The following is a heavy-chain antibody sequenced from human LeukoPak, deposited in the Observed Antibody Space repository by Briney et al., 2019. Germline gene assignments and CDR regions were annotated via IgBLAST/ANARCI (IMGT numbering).Heavy chain of an antibody. Sequence: SETLSLTCTVSGGSISSSRYYWAWIRQPPGKGLEWIGYIYYSGSTNYNPSLKSRVTISVDTSKNQFSLKLSSVTAADTAVYYCARGRYSGYDWSYWGQGTLVTVSS. J-gene: IGHJ4*02. CDR2: IYYSGST. CDR3: ARGRYSGYDWSY. CDR1: GGSISSSRYY. D-gene: IGHD5-12*01. V-gene: IGHV4-61*05.